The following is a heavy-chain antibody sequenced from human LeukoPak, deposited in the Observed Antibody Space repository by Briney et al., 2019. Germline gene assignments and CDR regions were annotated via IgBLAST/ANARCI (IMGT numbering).Heavy chain of an antibody. CDR2: ITSSSTYK. J-gene: IGHJ1*01. Sequence: GGSLRLSCAASGFTFSNYAMNWVRQAPGKGVEWVSSITSSSTYKHYADLVKGRFTISRDNAKNSLYLEMNSVRAEDTAVYYCARGDIAVGTDFQHWGQGTLVTVSS. CDR1: GFTFSNYA. V-gene: IGHV3-21*01. D-gene: IGHD6-19*01. CDR3: ARGDIAVGTDFQH.